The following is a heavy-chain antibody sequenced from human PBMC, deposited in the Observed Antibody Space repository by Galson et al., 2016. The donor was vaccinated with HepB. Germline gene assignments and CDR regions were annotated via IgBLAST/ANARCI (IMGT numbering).Heavy chain of an antibody. D-gene: IGHD5-18*01. V-gene: IGHV6-1*01. CDR3: TRGYMQTGMNV. Sequence: CAISGDSVTSDITTWNWIRQSPSRGLEWLGRTYYRSKWFTGYAVSVEGRITINSDISRNQFSLQLDSVTPDDTAAYFCTRGYMQTGMNVWGQGTTVTVSS. CDR2: TYYRSKWFT. J-gene: IGHJ6*02. CDR1: GDSVTSDITT.